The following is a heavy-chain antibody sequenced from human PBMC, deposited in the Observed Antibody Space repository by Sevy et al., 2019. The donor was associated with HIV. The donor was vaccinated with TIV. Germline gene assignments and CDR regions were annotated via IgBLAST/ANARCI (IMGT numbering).Heavy chain of an antibody. CDR1: GFSFSSYG. Sequence: GGSLRLCCAASGFSFSSYGMHWVRQAPGKGLEWMSYIQYDGSNKDYADSVKGRFTISRDNSKNTLYLQMNSLRVEDTAVFYCVKEGGGGGGDHWGQGTLVTVSS. CDR3: VKEGGGGGGDH. D-gene: IGHD3-16*01. V-gene: IGHV3-30*02. CDR2: IQYDGSNK. J-gene: IGHJ4*02.